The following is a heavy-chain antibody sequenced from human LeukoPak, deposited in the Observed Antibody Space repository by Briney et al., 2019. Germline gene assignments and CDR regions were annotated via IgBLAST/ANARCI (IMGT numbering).Heavy chain of an antibody. CDR2: INPNSGGT. V-gene: IGHV1-2*02. D-gene: IGHD6-19*01. CDR1: GYTFTGYY. J-gene: IGHJ5*02. Sequence: ASVKVSCKASGYTFTGYYMHWVRQAPGQGLEWMGWINPNSGGTNYAQKFQGRVTMTRDTSISTAYMELSRLRSDDTAVSYCATDDMYRSGWYTAWGQGTLVTVSS. CDR3: ATDDMYRSGWYTA.